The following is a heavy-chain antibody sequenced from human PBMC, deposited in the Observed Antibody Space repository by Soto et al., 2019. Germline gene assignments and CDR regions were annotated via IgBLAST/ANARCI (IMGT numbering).Heavy chain of an antibody. CDR2: IIPMFGTA. Sequence: ASVKVSCKASGGTFSRYAISWVRLAPGQGLGWMGGIIPMFGTANYAQKFQGRVTITAVESTSTAYMELSSLRSEDTAVYYCARQFDYESSGYYYPYWGQGTLVTVSS. CDR1: GGTFSRYA. D-gene: IGHD3-22*01. CDR3: ARQFDYESSGYYYPY. J-gene: IGHJ4*02. V-gene: IGHV1-69*13.